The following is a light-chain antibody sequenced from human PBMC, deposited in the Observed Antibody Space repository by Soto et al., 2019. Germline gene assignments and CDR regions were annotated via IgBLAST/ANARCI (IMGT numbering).Light chain of an antibody. CDR2: DAS. Sequence: DIQMTQSTSSLSASVGDRVTITCQASQDISNYLNWYQQKPGKAPKLLIYDASNLETGVPSRFSGSGSGTDFTFTISSLHPEDIATYYCQQYDNLPLTSGGGTKVDIK. J-gene: IGKJ4*02. V-gene: IGKV1-33*01. CDR3: QQYDNLPLT. CDR1: QDISNY.